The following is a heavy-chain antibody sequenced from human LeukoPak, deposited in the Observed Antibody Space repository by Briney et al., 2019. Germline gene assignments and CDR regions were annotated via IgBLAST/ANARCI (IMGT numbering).Heavy chain of an antibody. CDR2: ISSSGSTI. J-gene: IGHJ3*01. CDR3: SKEGTYFVSGTQGVVFDP. Sequence: PGGSLRLSCAASGFTFSDYYMSWIRQAPGKGLEWVSYISSSGSTIYYADSVKGRFTISRDNAKNLLYLQMNSLTAEDTAIYYCSKEGTYFVSGTQGVVFDPRGQGTMATV. CDR1: GFTFSDYY. V-gene: IGHV3-11*04. D-gene: IGHD3-10*01.